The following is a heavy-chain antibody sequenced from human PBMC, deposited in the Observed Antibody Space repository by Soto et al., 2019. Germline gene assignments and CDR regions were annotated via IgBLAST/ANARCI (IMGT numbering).Heavy chain of an antibody. J-gene: IGHJ4*02. V-gene: IGHV3-7*03. D-gene: IGHD6-19*01. Sequence: AGGSLRLSCAASGFTFSSYSMTWVRQAPGKGLEWVANIKQDGSEKYYVDSVKGRFTISRDNTKKSLYLQMNGLRTQDTAVYYCARGSGWGDSWGQGTLVTVSS. CDR1: GFTFSSYS. CDR2: IKQDGSEK. CDR3: ARGSGWGDS.